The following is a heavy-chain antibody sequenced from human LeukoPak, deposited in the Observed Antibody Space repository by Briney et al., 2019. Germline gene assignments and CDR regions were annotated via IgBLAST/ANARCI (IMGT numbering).Heavy chain of an antibody. CDR3: TTERWDSSRHLYYFDY. D-gene: IGHD6-13*01. CDR2: IKTKIDGETT. Sequence: PGGSLRLSCEGFGLTFSRDWMSWVRQAPGKGLEWVGRIKTKIDGETTDYAAPVKGRFTISRDDSKNTLDLQMNSLKTEDTALYYCTTERWDSSRHLYYFDYWGQGTLVTVSS. V-gene: IGHV3-15*01. J-gene: IGHJ4*02. CDR1: GLTFSRDW.